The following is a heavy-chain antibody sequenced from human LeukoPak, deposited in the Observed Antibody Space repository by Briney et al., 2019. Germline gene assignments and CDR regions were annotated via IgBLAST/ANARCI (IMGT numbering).Heavy chain of an antibody. CDR3: AKEGDQFRGYLDA. CDR2: IWHDGSVE. J-gene: IGHJ6*03. V-gene: IGHV3-33*06. CDR1: GFMFSRLG. Sequence: GGSLRLSCAASGFMFSRLGMQWVRQAPGEGLEWVAMIWHDGSVEEYADSVKGRFTISRDNYQNTLYLKMNSLRDDDTAVYYCAKEGDQFRGYLDAWGKGTTVPVSS. D-gene: IGHD3-16*01.